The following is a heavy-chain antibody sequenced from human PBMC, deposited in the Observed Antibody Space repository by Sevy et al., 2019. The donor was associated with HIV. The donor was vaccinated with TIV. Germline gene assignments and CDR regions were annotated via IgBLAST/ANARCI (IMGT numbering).Heavy chain of an antibody. D-gene: IGHD1-1*01. CDR1: GFSFSTHG. J-gene: IGHJ6*02. CDR2: ISFDGSDK. Sequence: GGSLRLSCAASGFSFSTHGMHWVRQAPGKGLEWVAVISFDGSDKYYSESVKGRFTISRDNSKNTLLLQMNSLRAEDTAVYYCARDRTWNDFYYNYGMDVWGQGTTVTVSS. CDR3: ARDRTWNDFYYNYGMDV. V-gene: IGHV3-30*03.